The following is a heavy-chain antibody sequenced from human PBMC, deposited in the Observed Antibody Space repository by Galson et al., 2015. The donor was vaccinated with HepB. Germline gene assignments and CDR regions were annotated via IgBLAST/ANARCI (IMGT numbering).Heavy chain of an antibody. D-gene: IGHD6-25*01. V-gene: IGHV3-7*03. CDR3: ARGDENSGDY. J-gene: IGHJ4*02. Sequence: SLRLSCAASGFTFSRYWMSWVRQAPGKGLEWVANIDQDESEKYYVGSVKGQFTISRDNAKNSLYLQMDSLRAEDTATYYCARGDENSGDYWGQGTLVIVSS. CDR1: GFTFSRYW. CDR2: IDQDESEK.